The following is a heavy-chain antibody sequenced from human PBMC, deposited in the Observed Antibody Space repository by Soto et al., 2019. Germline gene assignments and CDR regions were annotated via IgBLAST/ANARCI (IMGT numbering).Heavy chain of an antibody. D-gene: IGHD3-10*01. CDR3: ARGRKMRYYGSGSYTH. CDR2: MNPNSGNT. J-gene: IGHJ4*02. Sequence: ASVKVSCKASGYTFTSYDINWVRQATGQGLEWMGWMNPNSGNTGYAQKFQGRVTMTRNTSISTAYMELSSLRSEDTAVYYCARGRKMRYYGSGSYTHWGQGTLVTVSS. V-gene: IGHV1-8*01. CDR1: GYTFTSYD.